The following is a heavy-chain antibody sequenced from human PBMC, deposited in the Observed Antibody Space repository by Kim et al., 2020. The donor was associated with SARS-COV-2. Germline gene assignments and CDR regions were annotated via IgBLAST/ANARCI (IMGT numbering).Heavy chain of an antibody. CDR3: AARRSGYYFDY. D-gene: IGHD5-12*01. Sequence: GGSLRLSCAASGITFSNYAMTWVRQAPWKGLEWVSVITASGDITYYADSVRGRFTISRDNSKNTHYLQMQSLRAEDTAVYYCAARRSGYYFDYWGQGALVTVSS. CDR1: GITFSNYA. V-gene: IGHV3-23*01. J-gene: IGHJ4*02. CDR2: ITASGDIT.